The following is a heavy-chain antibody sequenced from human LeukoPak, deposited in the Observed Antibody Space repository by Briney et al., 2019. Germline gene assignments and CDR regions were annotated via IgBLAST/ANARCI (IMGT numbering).Heavy chain of an antibody. J-gene: IGHJ6*03. CDR2: IYHSGST. Sequence: SETLSLTCTVSGGSIRSSSYYWGWIRQPPGKGLEWIGSIYHSGSTYYNPSLKSRVTISVDTSKNQFSLKLSSVTAADTAVYYCARTGGSFYFYYYMDVWDTGTTVTVSS. D-gene: IGHD1-26*01. CDR3: ARTGGSFYFYYYMDV. CDR1: GGSIRSSSYY. V-gene: IGHV4-39*07.